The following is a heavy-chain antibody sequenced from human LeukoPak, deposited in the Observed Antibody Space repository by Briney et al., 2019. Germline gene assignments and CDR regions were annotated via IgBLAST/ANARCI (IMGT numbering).Heavy chain of an antibody. CDR3: AADILTGPGPDY. V-gene: IGHV3-7*01. Sequence: GGSLRLSCAAAGFTFSNFWMNWVRQTPGKGLEWVANIKQDGSEKNYVDSVKGRFTISRDNSKNTLYLQMNSLRAEDTAVYYCAADILTGPGPDYWGQGTPVTVSS. CDR2: IKQDGSEK. D-gene: IGHD3-9*01. J-gene: IGHJ4*02. CDR1: GFTFSNFW.